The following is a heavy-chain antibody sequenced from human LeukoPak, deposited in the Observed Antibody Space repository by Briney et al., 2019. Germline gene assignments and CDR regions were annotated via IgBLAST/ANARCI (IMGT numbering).Heavy chain of an antibody. D-gene: IGHD5-12*01. CDR1: GFTFGTYW. CDR2: ISYDGDTI. J-gene: IGHJ3*02. V-gene: IGHV3-74*03. CDR3: ARRRVANTRYFRERLYDAFDI. Sequence: PGGSLRLSCVGSGFTFGTYWMHWVRQGPGKGLEWVSRISYDGDTISYADSVKGRFTISRDNAKNTLYLQMNSLRAEDTAVYYCARRRVANTRYFRERLYDAFDIWGQGTMVTVSS.